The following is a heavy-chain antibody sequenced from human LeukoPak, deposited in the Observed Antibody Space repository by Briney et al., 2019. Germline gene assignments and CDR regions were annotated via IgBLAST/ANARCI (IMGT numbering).Heavy chain of an antibody. V-gene: IGHV3-48*01. CDR2: ISSASNTI. Sequence: PGGSLRLSCAASGFTFSSYSMNWVRQAPGKGLEWVSYISSASNTIYYADSVKGRFTISRDNAKNSLNLQMNSLRVDDTAMYYCAREARSFLELTFSYYFDYWGQGTLVTVSS. D-gene: IGHD3-3*01. CDR3: AREARSFLELTFSYYFDY. J-gene: IGHJ4*02. CDR1: GFTFSSYS.